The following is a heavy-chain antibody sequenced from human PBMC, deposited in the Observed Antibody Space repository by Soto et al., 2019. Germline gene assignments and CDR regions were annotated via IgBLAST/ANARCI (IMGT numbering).Heavy chain of an antibody. CDR1: GGSISSGGYY. D-gene: IGHD3-22*01. CDR2: IYYSGST. Sequence: QVQLQESGPGLVKPSQTLSLTCTVSGGSISSGGYYWSWIRQHPGKGLEWIGYIYYSGSTYYNPSLKSRVTKSVNTSKNRFSLKLSSVTAADTAVYYCARVPWYYDSSGYYYYYYGMDVWGQGTTVTVSS. V-gene: IGHV4-31*03. CDR3: ARVPWYYDSSGYYYYYYGMDV. J-gene: IGHJ6*02.